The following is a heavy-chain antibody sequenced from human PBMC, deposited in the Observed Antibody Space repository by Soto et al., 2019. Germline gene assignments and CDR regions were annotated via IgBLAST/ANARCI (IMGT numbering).Heavy chain of an antibody. CDR3: ARETGYGGSYTFSMDV. J-gene: IGHJ6*02. CDR1: GYTFTSYY. D-gene: IGHD1-26*01. Sequence: QVQLVQSGAEVMEPGASVKVSCKASGYTFTSYYMHWLRQAPGQGLEWVGFFNPASTGATHAQKFQGRVTMTKDTSASTAYLELSSLSAEDTAIYYCARETGYGGSYTFSMDVWGQGTTVTVSS. CDR2: FNPASTGA. V-gene: IGHV1-46*01.